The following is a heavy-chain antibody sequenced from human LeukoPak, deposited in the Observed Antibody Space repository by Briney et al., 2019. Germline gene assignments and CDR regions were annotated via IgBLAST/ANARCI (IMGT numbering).Heavy chain of an antibody. V-gene: IGHV3-23*01. J-gene: IGHJ4*02. CDR2: ISGSGGST. CDR3: AKRRAAGIAVTGDLDY. CDR1: GFTFSSYA. D-gene: IGHD6-19*01. Sequence: PGGSLRLSCAASGFTFSSYAMSWVRQAPGKGLEWASVISGSGGSTYYADSVKGRFTISRDNSKNTLYLQMNSLRAEDTAVYYCAKRRAAGIAVTGDLDYWGQGTLATVSS.